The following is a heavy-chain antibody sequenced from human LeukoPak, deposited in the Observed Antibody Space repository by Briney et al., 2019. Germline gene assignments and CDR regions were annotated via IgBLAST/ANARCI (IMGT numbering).Heavy chain of an antibody. Sequence: EASVKVSCKASGYTFTGYYMHWVRQAPGQGLEWMGWINPNSGGTNYAQKFQGRVTMTRDTSISTAYMELSRLRSDDTAVYYCARGYYYGSGSIRGAFDPWGQGTLVTVSS. CDR2: INPNSGGT. D-gene: IGHD3-10*01. V-gene: IGHV1-2*02. J-gene: IGHJ5*02. CDR3: ARGYYYGSGSIRGAFDP. CDR1: GYTFTGYY.